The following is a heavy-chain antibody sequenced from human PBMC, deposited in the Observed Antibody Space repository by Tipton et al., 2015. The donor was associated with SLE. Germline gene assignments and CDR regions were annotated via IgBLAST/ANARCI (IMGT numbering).Heavy chain of an antibody. CDR1: GASITTSEYF. Sequence: TLSLTCTVSGASITTSEYFWGWIRQPPGKGLEWIGIFYYGGNTYYNPSPKSPVSISAGTSKNQFSLKLNSVTAADTAVYYCARGYCGGGVCYGRGFFDHWGQGNLVTVSS. D-gene: IGHD2-8*02. CDR2: FYYGGNT. J-gene: IGHJ4*02. CDR3: ARGYCGGGVCYGRGFFDH. V-gene: IGHV4-39*07.